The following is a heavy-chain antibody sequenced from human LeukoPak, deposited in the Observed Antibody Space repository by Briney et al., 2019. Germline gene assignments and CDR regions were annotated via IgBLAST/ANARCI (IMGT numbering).Heavy chain of an antibody. V-gene: IGHV5-51*01. CDR1: GYSFTSYW. J-gene: IGHJ4*02. D-gene: IGHD3-10*01. Sequence: GESLKISCKGSGYSFTSYWIGWVRQMPGKGLEWMGIIYPGDSDTRYSPSFQGQVTISADKSINTACLQWSSLKASDTAMYYCARITMVRGVMNFDYWGQGPLVTVSS. CDR3: ARITMVRGVMNFDY. CDR2: IYPGDSDT.